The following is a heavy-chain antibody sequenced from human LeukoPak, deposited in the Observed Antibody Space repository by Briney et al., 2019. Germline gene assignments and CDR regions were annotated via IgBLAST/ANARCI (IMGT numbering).Heavy chain of an antibody. V-gene: IGHV3-30*19. J-gene: IGHJ4*02. Sequence: PGGSLRLSCAASGFTFSSYGMHWVRQAPGKGLEWVAVISYDGSKKYYADSVKGRFTISRDNSKNTLYLQTNSLRAEDTAVYYCARVQNSYHYDSSGYVYYWGQGTLVTVSS. CDR1: GFTFSSYG. CDR2: ISYDGSKK. CDR3: ARVQNSYHYDSSGYVYY. D-gene: IGHD3-22*01.